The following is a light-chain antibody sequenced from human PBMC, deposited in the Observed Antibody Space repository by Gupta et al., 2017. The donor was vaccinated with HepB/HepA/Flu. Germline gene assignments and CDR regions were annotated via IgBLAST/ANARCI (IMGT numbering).Light chain of an antibody. CDR2: TNN. CDR1: SFNIGSKT. Sequence: QSVLTQPPSASGTPGQRVTISCSGSSFNIGSKTVNWYQQLPGTAPKLLIYTNNLRPSGVPDRFSGSKSGTSASLAISGLQSEDEADYYCAAWDDSLNAYVFGGGTEVTVL. V-gene: IGLV1-44*01. CDR3: AAWDDSLNAYV. J-gene: IGLJ1*01.